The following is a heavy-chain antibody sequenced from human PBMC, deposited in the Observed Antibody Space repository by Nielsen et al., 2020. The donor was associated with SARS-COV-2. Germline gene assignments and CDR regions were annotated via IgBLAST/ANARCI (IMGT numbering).Heavy chain of an antibody. J-gene: IGHJ3*02. CDR2: IYSGGSST. V-gene: IGHV3-23*03. CDR1: GFTFSSYA. Sequence: GGSLRLSCAASGFTFSSYAMSWVRQAPGKGLEWVSVIYSGGSSTYYADSVKGRFTISRDNSKNTLYLQMNSLRAEDTAVYYCARDFRFGESSDAFDIWGQGTMVTVSS. CDR3: ARDFRFGESSDAFDI. D-gene: IGHD3-10*01.